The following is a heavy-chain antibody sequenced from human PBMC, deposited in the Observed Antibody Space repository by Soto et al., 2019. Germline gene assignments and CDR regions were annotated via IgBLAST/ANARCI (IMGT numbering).Heavy chain of an antibody. J-gene: IGHJ4*02. CDR3: ARGPFYENSHFDF. CDR1: GYTFTSYG. Sequence: ASVKVSCKASGYTFTSYGISWVRQAPGQGLEWMGWINPNSGVTHFAQKFQGRVTLTRDTSISTTYMELSSLRSDDTAVYYCARGPFYENSHFDFWGQGTLVTSPQ. V-gene: IGHV1-2*02. D-gene: IGHD3-22*01. CDR2: INPNSGVT.